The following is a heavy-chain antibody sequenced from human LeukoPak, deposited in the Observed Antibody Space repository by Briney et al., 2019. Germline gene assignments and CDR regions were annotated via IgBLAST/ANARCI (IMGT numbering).Heavy chain of an antibody. CDR3: ARATLGYCSSTSCPLDY. Sequence: ASVKVSCKATGYTFTAYAIHWVRQAPGQRLEWMGWINAGNGNTKYSQKFQGRVTITRDTSANTAYMELSSLRTDDTAVYYCARATLGYCSSTSCPLDYWGQGILVTVSS. CDR1: GYTFTAYA. D-gene: IGHD2-2*01. CDR2: INAGNGNT. V-gene: IGHV1-3*01. J-gene: IGHJ4*02.